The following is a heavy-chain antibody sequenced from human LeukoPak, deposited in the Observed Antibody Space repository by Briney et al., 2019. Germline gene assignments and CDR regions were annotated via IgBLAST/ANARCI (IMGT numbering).Heavy chain of an antibody. CDR1: GGSTISGDFY. CDR2: IYYSGST. J-gene: IGHJ4*02. V-gene: IGHV4-31*03. D-gene: IGHD3-3*01. CDR3: ARAGGFFSPFGY. Sequence: SETLSLTCTVSGGSTISGDFYWIWIRQHPGKGLEWIGYIYYSGSTYYNPSLKSRVTISVDTSKNQFSLKLSSVTAADTAVYYCARAGGFFSPFGYWGQGTLVTVSS.